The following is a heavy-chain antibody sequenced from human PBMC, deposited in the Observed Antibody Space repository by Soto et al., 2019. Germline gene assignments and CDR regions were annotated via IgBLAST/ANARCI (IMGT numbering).Heavy chain of an antibody. CDR3: ARDLGYGDHGTDF. CDR2: INGDNVNT. J-gene: IGHJ4*02. Sequence: QVQLVQSGAEVKKPGASVKVSCQASGYSFSNNGIIWVRLAPGQGFEWMGWINGDNVNTNYAHTFQGRVTMTTDTYTSTAYMDLRRLRSDDTTVYYCARDLGYGDHGTDFWGQGTLVTVSS. CDR1: GYSFSNNG. V-gene: IGHV1-18*04. D-gene: IGHD4-17*01.